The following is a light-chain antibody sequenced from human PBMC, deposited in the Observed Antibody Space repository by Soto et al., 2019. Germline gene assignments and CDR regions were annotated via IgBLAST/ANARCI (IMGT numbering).Light chain of an antibody. Sequence: QSVLTQPRSMSGSTGQSLTISCTGTSSDVGGYDYVSWYQHHPGTVPKLLIYDVANRPSGVPHRFSGSKSGNTASLTISGLQAEDEADYYCCSYAGISTRHVFGTGTRSPS. V-gene: IGLV2-11*01. CDR2: DVA. J-gene: IGLJ1*01. CDR3: CSYAGISTRHV. CDR1: SSDVGGYDY.